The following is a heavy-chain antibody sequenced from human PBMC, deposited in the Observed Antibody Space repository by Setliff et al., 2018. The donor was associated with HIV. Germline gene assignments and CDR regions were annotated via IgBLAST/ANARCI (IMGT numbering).Heavy chain of an antibody. CDR3: ARGFDHGDYEESGYVFYYMDV. V-gene: IGHV4-59*01. J-gene: IGHJ6*03. D-gene: IGHD4-17*01. Sequence: SETLSLTCTVSGGSISRFYWSWIRQPPGKGLEWIGSIYYGGTNYSPSLRSRVTISLDTSKNQFSLRLSSVIAADTALYFCARGFDHGDYEESGYVFYYMDVWGKGTTVTVSS. CDR2: IYYGGT. CDR1: GGSISRFY.